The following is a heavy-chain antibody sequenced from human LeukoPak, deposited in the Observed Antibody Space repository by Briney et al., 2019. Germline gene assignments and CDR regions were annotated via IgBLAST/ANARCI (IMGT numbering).Heavy chain of an antibody. CDR2: INNPGTTI. D-gene: IGHD4-17*01. CDR3: ARTADGEFDV. CDR1: GFSFGDFY. Sequence: GGSLRLSCVASGFSFGDFYMNWIRQAPGKAQEWVAFINNPGTTIHYADSVRGRFTISRDNAKSSLSLQINSLRVEDTAVYYCARTADGEFDVWGQGTLVTVSS. V-gene: IGHV3-11*01. J-gene: IGHJ4*02.